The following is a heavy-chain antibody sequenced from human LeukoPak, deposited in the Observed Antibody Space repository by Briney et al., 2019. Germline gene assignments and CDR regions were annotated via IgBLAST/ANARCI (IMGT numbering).Heavy chain of an antibody. V-gene: IGHV4-34*01. D-gene: IGHD3-10*01. Sequence: SETLSLTCAVYGGSFSGYYWSWIRKPPGKGLEWIGEINHSGSTNYNPSLKSRVTISVDTPKNQFSLKLSSVTAADTAVYYCAKDPGTLLRRSRRGYDGNYYYMDVWGKGTTVTISS. J-gene: IGHJ6*03. CDR3: AKDPGTLLRRSRRGYDGNYYYMDV. CDR2: INHSGST. CDR1: GGSFSGYY.